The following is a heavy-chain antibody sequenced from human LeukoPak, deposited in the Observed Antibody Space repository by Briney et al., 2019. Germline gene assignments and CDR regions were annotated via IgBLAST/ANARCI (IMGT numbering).Heavy chain of an antibody. D-gene: IGHD3-22*01. V-gene: IGHV1-2*02. CDR1: GYTFSGYY. J-gene: IGHJ4*02. CDR2: INPNSGGT. Sequence: ASVKVSCKTSGYTFSGYYMHWVRQAPGQGLEWMGWINPNSGGTNYAQKFQGRVTMTRDTSISTAYMELSRLRSDDTAVYYCARDGYYYDSSVPDYWGQGTLVTVSS. CDR3: ARDGYYYDSSVPDY.